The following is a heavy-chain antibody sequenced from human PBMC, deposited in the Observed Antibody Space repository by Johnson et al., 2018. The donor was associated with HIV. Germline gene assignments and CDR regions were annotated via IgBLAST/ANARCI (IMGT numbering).Heavy chain of an antibody. J-gene: IGHJ3*02. V-gene: IGHV3-30*03. Sequence: QEQLVESGGGVVQPGRSLRLSCAASGFTFSSYGMHWVRQAPGKGLEWVAVISYDGSNKYYADSVKGRFTISRDNSKNTLYMQMNSLKPEDTALYYCARIGGSYLVLWAFDIWGQGTMVTVSS. CDR3: ARIGGSYLVLWAFDI. CDR1: GFTFSSYG. CDR2: ISYDGSNK. D-gene: IGHD1-26*01.